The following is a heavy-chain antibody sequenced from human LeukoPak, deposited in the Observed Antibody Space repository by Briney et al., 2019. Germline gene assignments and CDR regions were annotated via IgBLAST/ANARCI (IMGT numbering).Heavy chain of an antibody. Sequence: PGGSLRLSCAASGITFSNYEMNWVRQAPGKGLEWVSYISSRGTTTHYADSVKGRFIISRDNAENSLYLQMNSLKVEHTALYHCVRDRGTATVRSFDIWGQGTMVTVSS. CDR2: ISSRGTTT. J-gene: IGHJ3*02. V-gene: IGHV3-48*03. D-gene: IGHD4-17*01. CDR3: VRDRGTATVRSFDI. CDR1: GITFSNYE.